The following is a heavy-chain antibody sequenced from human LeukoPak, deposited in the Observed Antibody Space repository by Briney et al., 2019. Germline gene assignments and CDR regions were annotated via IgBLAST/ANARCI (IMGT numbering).Heavy chain of an antibody. CDR3: AKDSRGQIVVVINFGFDY. CDR1: GFTFSSYA. CDR2: ISGSGGST. Sequence: GGSLRLSCAASGFTFSSYAMSWVRQAPGKGLEWVSAISGSGGSTYYADSVKGRFTISRDNSKNTLYLQMNSPRAEDTAVYYCAKDSRGQIVVVINFGFDYWGQGTLVTVSS. V-gene: IGHV3-23*01. J-gene: IGHJ4*02. D-gene: IGHD3-22*01.